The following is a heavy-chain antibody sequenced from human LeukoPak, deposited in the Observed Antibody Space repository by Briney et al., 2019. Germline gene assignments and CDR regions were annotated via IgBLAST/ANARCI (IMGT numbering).Heavy chain of an antibody. CDR1: GFTFSSYW. Sequence: PGGSLRLSCAASGFTFSSYWMHWVRQAPGEGLVWVSRINSDGSSTSYADSVKGRFTISRDNAKNTLYLQMNSLRAEDTAVYYCARASTDNYYDSSGYYSGIDYWGQGTLVTVSS. D-gene: IGHD3-22*01. CDR3: ARASTDNYYDSSGYYSGIDY. CDR2: INSDGSST. V-gene: IGHV3-74*01. J-gene: IGHJ4*02.